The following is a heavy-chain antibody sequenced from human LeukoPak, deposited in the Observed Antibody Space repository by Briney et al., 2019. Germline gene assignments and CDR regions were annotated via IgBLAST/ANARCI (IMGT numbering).Heavy chain of an antibody. CDR3: ARGPYYYVSY. Sequence: GSLRLSCAASGFTFSNYEMHWVRQPPGKGLEWIGEINHSGSTNYNPSLKSRVTISVDTSKNQFSLKLSSVTAADTAVYYCARGPYYYVSYWGQGTLVTVSS. V-gene: IGHV4-34*01. CDR1: GFTFSNYE. J-gene: IGHJ4*02. D-gene: IGHD3-10*02. CDR2: INHSGST.